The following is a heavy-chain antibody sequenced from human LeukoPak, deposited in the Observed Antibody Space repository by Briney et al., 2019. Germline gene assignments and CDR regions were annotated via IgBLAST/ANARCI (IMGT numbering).Heavy chain of an antibody. V-gene: IGHV4-39*07. CDR3: ARGPGRYDYVWGSYRYAYYFDY. J-gene: IGHJ4*02. CDR2: IYYSGST. D-gene: IGHD3-16*02. Sequence: SETLSLTCTVSGGSISSSSYYWGWIRQPPGKGLEWIGSIYYSGSTYYNPSLKSRVTISVDTSKNQFSLKLSSVTAADTAVYYCARGPGRYDYVWGSYRYAYYFDYWGQGTLVTVSS. CDR1: GGSISSSSYY.